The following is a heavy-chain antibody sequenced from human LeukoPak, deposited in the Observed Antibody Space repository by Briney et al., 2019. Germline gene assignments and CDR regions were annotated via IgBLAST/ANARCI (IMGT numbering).Heavy chain of an antibody. CDR3: ARGGDYPFDY. CDR2: IESTGSST. Sequence: GGSLRLSCAASGFTFSSYWMHWVRQVPGKGLVWVSRIESTGSSTGYADSVKGRFTISRDNAKNTLYLQMNRLRAEDTALYYCARGGDYPFDYWGQGTLVTVSS. J-gene: IGHJ4*02. V-gene: IGHV3-74*01. D-gene: IGHD4-17*01. CDR1: GFTFSSYW.